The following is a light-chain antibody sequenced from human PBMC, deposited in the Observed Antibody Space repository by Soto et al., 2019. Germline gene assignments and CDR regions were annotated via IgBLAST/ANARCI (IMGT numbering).Light chain of an antibody. J-gene: IGLJ1*01. CDR3: RSYTSTSTLYV. CDR2: DVS. CDR1: SSDIGGYNY. Sequence: QSALTQPASVSGSPGQSITISCTGTSSDIGGYNYVSWYQQLPGKVPKLIIYDVSNRPSGVSDRFSGSKSGNAASLTISGPQAEDGGDYYRRSYTSTSTLYVFGTGTKLTVL. V-gene: IGLV2-14*03.